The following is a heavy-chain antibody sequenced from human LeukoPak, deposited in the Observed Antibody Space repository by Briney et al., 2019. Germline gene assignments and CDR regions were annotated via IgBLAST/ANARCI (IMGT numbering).Heavy chain of an antibody. CDR3: ARDQTTVTKGFDI. CDR2: ISYIGTT. Sequence: KPSETLSLTCTVSGDSISTHYWTWIRQPPGKGLEWIGYISYIGTTNYNPSLKSRVSISVDTSKTYISLKLSSVTAADTAVYYCARDQTTVTKGFDIWGQGTKVTVSS. V-gene: IGHV4-59*11. D-gene: IGHD4-17*01. CDR1: GDSISTHY. J-gene: IGHJ3*02.